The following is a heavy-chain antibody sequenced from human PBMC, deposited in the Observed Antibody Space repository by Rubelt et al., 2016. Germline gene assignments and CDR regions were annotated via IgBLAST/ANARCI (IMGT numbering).Heavy chain of an antibody. CDR2: INIGGST. D-gene: IGHD6-13*01. Sequence: QVQLQQWGAGLLKPSETLSLTCAVYGGSFSGYYWSWIRQPPGKGLEWIGEINIGGSTTYNPSLKSRVTISVDTSKNQFSLKLGSVTAADTAVYYCARGVPGYSSTCYRQWGQGTLVTVSS. CDR3: ARGVPGYSSTCYRQ. CDR1: GGSFSGYY. J-gene: IGHJ4*02. V-gene: IGHV4-34*01.